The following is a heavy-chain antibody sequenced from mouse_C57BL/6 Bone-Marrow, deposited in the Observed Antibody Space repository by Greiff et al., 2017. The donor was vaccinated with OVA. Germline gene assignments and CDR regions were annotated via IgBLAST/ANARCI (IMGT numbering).Heavy chain of an antibody. Sequence: EVMLVESGGDLVKPGGSLKLSCAASGFTFSSYGMSWVRQTPDKRLEWVATISSGGSYTYYPDSVKGRFTISRDNAKNTVYLQMSSLKSEDTAMYYCGRREGNSLTFGVWGTGTTVTGSS. CDR1: GFTFSSYG. CDR3: GRREGNSLTFGV. CDR2: ISSGGSYT. D-gene: IGHD3-1*01. J-gene: IGHJ1*03. V-gene: IGHV5-6*01.